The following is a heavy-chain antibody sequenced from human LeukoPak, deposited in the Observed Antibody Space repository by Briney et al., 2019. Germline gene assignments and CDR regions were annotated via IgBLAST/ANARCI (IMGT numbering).Heavy chain of an antibody. CDR3: ARDKSGNSGWYSYFDY. CDR1: GFTFSSYE. D-gene: IGHD6-19*01. V-gene: IGHV3-48*01. Sequence: GGSLRLSCAASGFTFSSYEMNWARQAPGKGLEWVSYISYSSSTIYYADSVKGRFSISRDNAKNSLYLQMNSLTAEDTAVYYCARDKSGNSGWYSYFDYWGQGTLVTVSS. J-gene: IGHJ4*02. CDR2: ISYSSSTI.